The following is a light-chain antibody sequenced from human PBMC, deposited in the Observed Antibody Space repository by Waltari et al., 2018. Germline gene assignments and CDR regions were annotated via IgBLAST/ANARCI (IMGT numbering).Light chain of an antibody. J-gene: IGKJ3*01. CDR1: QSLTTD. CDR3: QQRTEWPRT. CDR2: DAS. Sequence: SCRASQSLTTDLAWYQHRPGQAPRLIIYDASNRAAGIPARFSGSGSGTDFTLTISSLEPEDLAVYFCQQRTEWPRTFGPGTKVEI. V-gene: IGKV3-11*01.